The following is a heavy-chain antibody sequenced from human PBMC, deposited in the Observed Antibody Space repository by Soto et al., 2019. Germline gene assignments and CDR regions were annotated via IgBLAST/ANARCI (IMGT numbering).Heavy chain of an antibody. V-gene: IGHV1-69*08. CDR3: ATDKYGAGRVGVHS. D-gene: IGHD1-26*01. CDR1: GGTSTIYT. Sequence: QVQLVQSGAEVKKPGASLRVSCETSGGTSTIYTITWVRQAPGQGLQWMGRIVPTLRITNYAQEFQGRLTITAASSTSTAHIELTGLTTEDTAVYYCATDKYGAGRVGVHSWGQGTLVTVSS. J-gene: IGHJ5*02. CDR2: IVPTLRIT.